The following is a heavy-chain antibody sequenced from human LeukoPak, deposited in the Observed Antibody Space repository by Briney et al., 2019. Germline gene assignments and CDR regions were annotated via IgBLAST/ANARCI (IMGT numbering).Heavy chain of an antibody. CDR1: GGSISSGDYY. CDR3: ARRGGIVQVLVA. D-gene: IGHD3-16*02. J-gene: IGHJ5*02. V-gene: IGHV4-30-4*01. Sequence: SETLSLTCTVSGGSISSGDYYWSWIRQPPGKGLEWIGYIYYSGSTYYNPSLKSRATISVDTSKNQFSLKLSSVTAADTAVYYWARRGGIVQVLVAWRQATMVTVPS. CDR2: IYYSGST.